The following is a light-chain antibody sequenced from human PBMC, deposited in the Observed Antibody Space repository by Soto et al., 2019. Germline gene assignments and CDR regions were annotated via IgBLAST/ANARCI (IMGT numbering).Light chain of an antibody. J-gene: IGKJ2*01. Sequence: EIVLTQSPGTLSLSPGERATLSCRASQSLTSSYLAWYQQKPGQAPRLLVYGASSRATGIPDRFSGSGSGTDCTLTSSRLEPEDFAMYYCQQYESSPPSYTFGQGTKLEIK. V-gene: IGKV3-20*01. CDR3: QQYESSPPSYT. CDR2: GAS. CDR1: QSLTSSY.